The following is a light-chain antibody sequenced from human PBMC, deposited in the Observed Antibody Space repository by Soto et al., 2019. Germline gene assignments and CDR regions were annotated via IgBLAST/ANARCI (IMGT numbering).Light chain of an antibody. V-gene: IGKV3-15*01. CDR2: GAS. Sequence: MTQSLATLSVAPGERATLSCRASQSISTFLAWYQQKPGQAPRLLIYGASTRATGIPARFSGSGSGTEFTLTISSLQSEDFAVYYCQQYNNWPRTFGQGTKVDIK. CDR1: QSISTF. CDR3: QQYNNWPRT. J-gene: IGKJ1*01.